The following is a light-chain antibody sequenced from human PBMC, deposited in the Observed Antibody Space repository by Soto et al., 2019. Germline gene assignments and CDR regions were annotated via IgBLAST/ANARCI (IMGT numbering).Light chain of an antibody. CDR3: QQSFSTPQT. CDR2: AAS. CDR1: QSIRNY. J-gene: IGKJ1*01. Sequence: DIQMAQSPSSLSASVGDRVTITCRTSQSIRNYLNWYQQKAGDAPKLLIYAASTLRPGVTSRFSGSGSGTDFTLTISSLQPEDFATYYCQQSFSTPQTFGPGTKVDIK. V-gene: IGKV1-39*01.